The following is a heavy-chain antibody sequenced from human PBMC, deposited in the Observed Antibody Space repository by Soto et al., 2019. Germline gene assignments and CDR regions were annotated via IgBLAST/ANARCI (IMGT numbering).Heavy chain of an antibody. D-gene: IGHD2-15*01. V-gene: IGHV3-74*01. CDR2: INSDGSST. J-gene: IGHJ6*03. Sequence: EVQLVESGGGLVQPGGSLRLSCAASGFTFSSYWMHWVRQAPGKGLVWVSRINSDGSSTSYADSVKGRFTISRDNAKNTLYLQMNSLRAEDTAVYYCARGVGCSGGSCYYYYYYMDVWGKGTTVTVSS. CDR3: ARGVGCSGGSCYYYYYYMDV. CDR1: GFTFSSYW.